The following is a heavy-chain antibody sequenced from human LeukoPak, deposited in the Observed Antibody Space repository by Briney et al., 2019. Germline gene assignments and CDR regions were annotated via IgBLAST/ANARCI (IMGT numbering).Heavy chain of an antibody. CDR3: ASCGDDCDPRETAWVDFLH. D-gene: IGHD2-21*02. CDR2: NYDDGST. J-gene: IGHJ1*01. CDR1: GLTVSRKF. V-gene: IGHV3-66*01. Sequence: GESLRLSCAASGLTVSRKFMNWVRQAPGRGLEWASGNYDDGSTFYADSVKGRFSIYRDSSRNTLSLQMSSLRAEDTAVYFCASCGDDCDPRETAWVDFLHWGQGTLVTVSS.